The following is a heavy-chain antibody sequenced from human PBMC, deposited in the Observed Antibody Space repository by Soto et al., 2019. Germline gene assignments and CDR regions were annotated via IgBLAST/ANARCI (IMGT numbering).Heavy chain of an antibody. J-gene: IGHJ4*02. CDR2: IYTSGST. CDR1: CGSISSYY. D-gene: IGHD4-17*01. CDR3: ARISYGGNYFDY. V-gene: IGHV4-4*07. Sequence: SETLSLSCPFSCGSISSYYWICILQPAGNGLEWIWLIYTSGSTNYNPSLKSRVTMSVDTSKNQFPLKLSSVTAADTAVYYCARISYGGNYFDYWGQGTLVTVS.